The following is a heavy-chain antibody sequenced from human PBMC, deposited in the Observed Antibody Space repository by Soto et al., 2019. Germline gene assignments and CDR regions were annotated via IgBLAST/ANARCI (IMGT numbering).Heavy chain of an antibody. D-gene: IGHD2-8*01. J-gene: IGHJ4*02. Sequence: VQLVESGGGLVQPGGSLRLSCAASGFSFNNYWMHWVRQAPGKGRVWVSRISRDGTSATYADSVKGRFTISRDNAENTLLLQMNSLRVEDTAVYYCAVSWGPPGAVVDFWGQGTLVTVSS. CDR3: AVSWGPPGAVVDF. CDR2: ISRDGTSA. V-gene: IGHV3-74*01. CDR1: GFSFNNYW.